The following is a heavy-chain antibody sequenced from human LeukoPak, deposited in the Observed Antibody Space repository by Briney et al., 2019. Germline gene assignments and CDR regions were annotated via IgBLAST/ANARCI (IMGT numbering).Heavy chain of an antibody. V-gene: IGHV4-59*01. CDR3: ARDSVAGTFDY. CDR2: IYYSGST. CDR1: GGSISSYH. D-gene: IGHD6-19*01. Sequence: PSETLSLTCTGSGGSISSYHWSWIRQPPGKGLKWIGYIYYSGSTNYNPSLKSRVTISVDTSKNQFSLKLSSVTAADTAVYYCARDSVAGTFDYWGQGTLVTVSS. J-gene: IGHJ4*02.